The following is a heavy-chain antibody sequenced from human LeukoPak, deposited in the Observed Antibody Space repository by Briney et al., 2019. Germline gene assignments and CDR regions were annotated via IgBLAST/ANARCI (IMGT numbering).Heavy chain of an antibody. J-gene: IGHJ4*02. CDR3: ASLRDGYNFFDY. D-gene: IGHD5-24*01. Sequence: SETLSLTCTVSGGSISSYYWSWIRQPPGKGLEWIGYIYYSGSTNYNPSLKSRVTISVDTSKNRFSLKLSSVTAADTAVYYCASLRDGYNFFDYWGQGTLVTVSS. CDR2: IYYSGST. V-gene: IGHV4-59*01. CDR1: GGSISSYY.